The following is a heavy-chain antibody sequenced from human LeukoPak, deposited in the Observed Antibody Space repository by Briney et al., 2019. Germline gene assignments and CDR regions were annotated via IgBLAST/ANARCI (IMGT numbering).Heavy chain of an antibody. CDR2: INHSGST. CDR1: GGSFSGYY. CDR3: AREGRAATARGWFDP. J-gene: IGHJ5*02. D-gene: IGHD2-15*01. Sequence: PSETLSLTCAVYGGSFSGYYWSWIRQTPGKGLEWIGEINHSGSTNYNPSLKSRVTISVDTSKNQFSLKLSSVTAADTAVYYCAREGRAATARGWFDPWGQGTLVNVSS. V-gene: IGHV4-34*01.